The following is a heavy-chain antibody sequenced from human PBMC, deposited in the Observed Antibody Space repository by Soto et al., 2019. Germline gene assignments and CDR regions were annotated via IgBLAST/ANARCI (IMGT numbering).Heavy chain of an antibody. CDR1: GGSFSGDY. J-gene: IGHJ6*02. V-gene: IGHV4-34*01. D-gene: IGHD6-13*01. Sequence: SETLSLTCAVYGGSFSGDYWSWIRQPPGKGLEWIAEINHSGSTNYNPSLKSRVTISVDTSKNQFSLKLSSVTAADTAVYYCERRVAAAVVLNARYYYYGMDVCGQGTTVTVSS. CDR2: INHSGST. CDR3: ERRVAAAVVLNARYYYYGMDV.